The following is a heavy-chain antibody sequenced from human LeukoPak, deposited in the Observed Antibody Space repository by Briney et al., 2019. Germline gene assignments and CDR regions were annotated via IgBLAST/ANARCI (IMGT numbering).Heavy chain of an antibody. J-gene: IGHJ4*02. V-gene: IGHV1-18*01. D-gene: IGHD3-9*01. CDR1: GYTFTSYG. CDR3: ARDERYFDWLLGRLFDY. Sequence: ASVKVSCKASGYTFTSYGISWVRQAPGQGLEWMGWISAYNGNTNYAQKLQGRVTMTTDTSTSTAYMELRSLRSDDTAVYYCARDERYFDWLLGRLFDYWAREPWSPSPQ. CDR2: ISAYNGNT.